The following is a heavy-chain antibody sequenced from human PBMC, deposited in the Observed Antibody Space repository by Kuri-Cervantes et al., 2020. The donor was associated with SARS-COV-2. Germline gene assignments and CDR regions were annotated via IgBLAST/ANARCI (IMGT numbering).Heavy chain of an antibody. CDR2: INPNSGGT. V-gene: IGHV1-2*04. CDR1: GYTFTGYY. D-gene: IGHD2-2*01. Sequence: ASVKVSCKAPGYTFTGYYMHWVRQAPGQGLEWMGWINPNSGGTNYAQKFQGWVTMTRDTSISTAYMELSRLRSDDTAVYYCARDRHPRRRYCSSTSCYGDYYYYGMDVWGQGTTVTVSS. J-gene: IGHJ6*02. CDR3: ARDRHPRRRYCSSTSCYGDYYYYGMDV.